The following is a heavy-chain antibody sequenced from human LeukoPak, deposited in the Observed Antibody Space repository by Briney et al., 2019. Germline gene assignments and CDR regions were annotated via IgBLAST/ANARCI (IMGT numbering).Heavy chain of an antibody. D-gene: IGHD5-18*01. V-gene: IGHV3-21*01. J-gene: IGHJ4*02. Sequence: PGGSLRLSCAASGFTFSTYSMNWVRQAPGKGLEWVSSISSSSTYIYYADSVKGRFTISRDNAKNSLYLQMNSLRVEDTAVYYCARWNRGYSYGQIADGGYYFDYWGQGTLVTVSS. CDR1: GFTFSTYS. CDR2: ISSSSTYI. CDR3: ARWNRGYSYGQIADGGYYFDY.